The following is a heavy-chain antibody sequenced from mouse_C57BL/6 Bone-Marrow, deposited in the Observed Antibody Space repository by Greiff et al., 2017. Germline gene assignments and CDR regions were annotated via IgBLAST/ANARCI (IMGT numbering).Heavy chain of an antibody. V-gene: IGHV1-76*01. CDR3: ARNYGSRSSFAY. CDR2: IYPGSGNT. D-gene: IGHD1-1*01. CDR1: GYTFTDYY. J-gene: IGHJ3*01. Sequence: VQLQQSGAELVRPGASVTLSCKASGYTFTDYYINWVKQRPGQGLEWIARIYPGSGNTYYNEKFKGKATLTAEKSSSTAYMQLSSLTSEDSAVYCCARNYGSRSSFAYWGQGTLVTVSA.